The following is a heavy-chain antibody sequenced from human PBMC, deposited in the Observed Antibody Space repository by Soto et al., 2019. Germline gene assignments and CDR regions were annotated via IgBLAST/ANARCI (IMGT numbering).Heavy chain of an antibody. CDR2: ISAYNGNT. V-gene: IGHV1-18*01. J-gene: IGHJ4*02. CDR3: ASNDYVGPFGY. CDR1: GYTFNSYG. Sequence: GASVTVSCKASGYTFNSYGISWVRQAPGQGLEWMGWISAYNGNTNYAQKLQGRVTKTTDTSTSTAYMELRSLRSDDTAVYYCASNDYVGPFGYWGQGTLVTVSS. D-gene: IGHD4-17*01.